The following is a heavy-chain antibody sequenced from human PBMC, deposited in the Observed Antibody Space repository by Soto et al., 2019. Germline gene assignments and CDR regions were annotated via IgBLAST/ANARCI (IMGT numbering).Heavy chain of an antibody. J-gene: IGHJ4*02. CDR2: IWYDGSNK. CDR1: GFTFSSYG. V-gene: IGHV3-33*01. CDR3: AREKLYYYDSSGYFGDLGY. Sequence: GGSLILSCAASGFTFSSYGMHWVRQAPGKGLEWVAVIWYDGSNKYYADSVKGRFTISRDNSKNTLYLQMNSLRAEDTAVYYCAREKLYYYDSSGYFGDLGYWGQGTLVTVSS. D-gene: IGHD3-22*01.